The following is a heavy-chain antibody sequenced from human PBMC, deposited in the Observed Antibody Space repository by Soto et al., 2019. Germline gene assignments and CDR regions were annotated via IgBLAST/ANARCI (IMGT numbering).Heavy chain of an antibody. CDR1: GYSFTSYW. J-gene: IGHJ6*02. Sequence: GEYLKISCXGSGYSFTSYWISWVRQMPGKCLEWMGGIDPTDSYTDYSPSFQCHVTISVDKYISTAYLQWSSLKASDTSMYYCARRYCSSASCTRNYYAMNLWGQATTVTASS. CDR3: ARRYCSSASCTRNYYAMNL. CDR2: IDPTDSYT. D-gene: IGHD2-2*01. V-gene: IGHV5-10-1*01.